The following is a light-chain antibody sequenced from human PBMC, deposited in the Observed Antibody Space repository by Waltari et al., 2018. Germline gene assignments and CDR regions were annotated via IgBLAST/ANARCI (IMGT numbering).Light chain of an antibody. V-gene: IGLV2-14*03. CDR2: DVS. Sequence: HSALTQPASVSGSPGQSITISCTGSSSDIGNYNYVPWYQQHPGKAPKLMIFDVSNRPSGVSNRFSVSKSGNTASLTISGLQAEDEADYYCSSYISSDTLELFGGGTSLTVL. CDR1: SSDIGNYNY. J-gene: IGLJ2*01. CDR3: SSYISSDTLEL.